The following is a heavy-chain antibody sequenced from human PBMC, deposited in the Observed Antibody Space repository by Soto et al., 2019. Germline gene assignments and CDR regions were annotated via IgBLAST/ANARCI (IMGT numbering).Heavy chain of an antibody. CDR3: ARCQGIAAAGTLPSLYCYYGMDV. Sequence: GASVKVSCKASGGTFSSYAISWVRQAPGQGLEWMGGIIPIFGTANYAQKFPGRVTITADKSTSTAYMELSSLRSEDTAVYYCARCQGIAAAGTLPSLYCYYGMDVWGQGTTVTVSS. CDR2: IIPIFGTA. CDR1: GGTFSSYA. V-gene: IGHV1-69*06. D-gene: IGHD6-13*01. J-gene: IGHJ6*02.